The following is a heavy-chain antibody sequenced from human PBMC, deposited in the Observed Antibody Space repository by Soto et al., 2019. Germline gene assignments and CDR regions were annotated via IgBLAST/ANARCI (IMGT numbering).Heavy chain of an antibody. CDR3: AHIPRGYSYCVDY. CDR1: GFSLSTRGVG. Sequence: QITLKESGTTLVKPTQTLTLTCTFSGFSLSTRGVGVGWIRQPPGKALEWLALLYWDDDKGYSPSLKSRLTITKHTTKTQVFLTVTNMDPVDTGTKYCAHIPRGYSYCVDYWCQGTLVTVSS. D-gene: IGHD5-18*01. J-gene: IGHJ4*02. CDR2: LYWDDDK. V-gene: IGHV2-5*02.